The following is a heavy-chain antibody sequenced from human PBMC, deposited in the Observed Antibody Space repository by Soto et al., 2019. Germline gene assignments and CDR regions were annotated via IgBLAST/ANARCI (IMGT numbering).Heavy chain of an antibody. V-gene: IGHV1-18*04. D-gene: IGHD1-1*01. CDR1: GYTFSSYD. Sequence: QVQLVQSGPEVKKPGASVKVSCKASGYTFSSYDFTWVRQAPGQGLEWMGWISVHKGNTNHALKFQGRVSMNTATSAIIIDIQLRSLRTEHTGAYYGARVQGGLQFAGSQITEDSFDSWGQGILGSFSS. CDR3: ARVQGGLQFAGSQITEDSFDS. J-gene: IGHJ5*01. CDR2: ISVHKGNT.